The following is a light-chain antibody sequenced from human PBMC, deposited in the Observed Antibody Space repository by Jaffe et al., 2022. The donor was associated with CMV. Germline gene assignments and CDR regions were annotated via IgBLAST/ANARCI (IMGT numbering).Light chain of an antibody. V-gene: IGKV4-1*01. CDR3: HQYYNSPPWT. CDR2: WAS. CDR1: QSVLYSSNNKNY. J-gene: IGKJ1*01. Sequence: DIVMTQSPDSLAVSLGERATINCKSSQSVLYSSNNKNYLAWYQQKPGQPPKLLIYWASTRESGVPDRFSGSGSETDFTLTISSLQAEDVAVYYCHQYYNSPPWTFGPGTKVEIK.